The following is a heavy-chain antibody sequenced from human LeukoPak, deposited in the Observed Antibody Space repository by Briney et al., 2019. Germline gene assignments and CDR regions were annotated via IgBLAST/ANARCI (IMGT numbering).Heavy chain of an antibody. CDR2: ISSSGSPI. CDR3: ARGPSVGSGWSPDY. V-gene: IGHV3-48*03. J-gene: IGHJ4*02. D-gene: IGHD6-19*01. Sequence: GGSLRLXCAASGFTFKNYEMNWDRQAPGKGLEWVSYISSSGSPIYYADSVKGRFTISRDNAKNSLHLQMNSLRAEDTAVYYCARGPSVGSGWSPDYWGQGTLVTVSS. CDR1: GFTFKNYE.